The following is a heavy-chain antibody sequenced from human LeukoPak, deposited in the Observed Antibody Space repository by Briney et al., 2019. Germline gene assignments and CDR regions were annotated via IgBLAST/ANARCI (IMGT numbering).Heavy chain of an antibody. CDR3: ERADVYGDYFDY. CDR2: IYYSGST. J-gene: IGHJ4*02. V-gene: IGHV4-59*11. Sequence: SETLSLTCTVSGGSISSHYWSWIRQPPGKGLEWIGYIYYSGSTNYNPSLKSRVTISVDTSKDQFSLKLSSVTAADTAVYYCERADVYGDYFDYWGQGTLVTVSS. D-gene: IGHD4-17*01. CDR1: GGSISSHY.